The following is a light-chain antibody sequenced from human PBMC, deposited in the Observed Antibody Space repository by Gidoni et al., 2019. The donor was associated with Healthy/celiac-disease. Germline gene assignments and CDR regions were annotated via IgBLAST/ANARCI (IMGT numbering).Light chain of an antibody. J-gene: IGKJ5*01. V-gene: IGKV4-1*01. CDR1: QSVLYSSNNKNY. CDR3: QQYYSTPIT. Sequence: DIVMTQSPDSLAVSLGERATINCKSSQSVLYSSNNKNYLAWYQQKPGQPPKLLIYWASNRESGVPDRFSGSGSGTAFTLTISSLQAEDVAVYYCQQYYSTPITFXQXTRLEIK. CDR2: WAS.